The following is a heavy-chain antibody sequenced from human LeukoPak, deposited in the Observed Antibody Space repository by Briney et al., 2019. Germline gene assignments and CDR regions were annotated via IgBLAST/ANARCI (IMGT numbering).Heavy chain of an antibody. D-gene: IGHD3-10*01. J-gene: IGHJ4*02. CDR1: GFTFSSYA. CDR3: AKDGGMGTVLLWFGELDY. V-gene: IGHV3-23*01. CDR2: ISGSGGST. Sequence: GGSLRLSCAASGFTFSSYAMSWVRQAPGKGLEWVSAISGSGGSTYYADSVKGRFTISRDNSKNTLYLQMNSLRAEDTAVYYCAKDGGMGTVLLWFGELDYWGQGTLVTVSS.